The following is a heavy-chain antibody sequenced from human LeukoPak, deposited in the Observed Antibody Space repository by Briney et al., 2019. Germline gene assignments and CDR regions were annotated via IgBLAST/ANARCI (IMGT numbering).Heavy chain of an antibody. CDR1: GFTFTNYW. D-gene: IGHD2-2*01. CDR3: ARGGDVYCTSATCLPFDL. J-gene: IGHJ4*02. CDR2: IQQDGSGK. Sequence: GGSLRLSCAASGFTFTNYWMNWVRQAPGKGLEWVANIQQDGSGKTYVDSVKGRFTISRDSAKNALYLQMNSLRAEDTAVYYCARGGDVYCTSATCLPFDLWGQGTLVTVSS. V-gene: IGHV3-7*01.